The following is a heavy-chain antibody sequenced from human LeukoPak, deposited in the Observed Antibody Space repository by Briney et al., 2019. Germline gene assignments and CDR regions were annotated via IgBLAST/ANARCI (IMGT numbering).Heavy chain of an antibody. CDR1: GGSISSGGYY. CDR3: ARVPESERWLQLPGYYFDY. D-gene: IGHD5-24*01. Sequence: PSETLSLTCTVSGGSISSGGYYWSWIRQHPGKGLEWIGYIYYSGSTYYNPSLKSRVTISVDTSKNQFSLKLSSVTAADTAVYYCARVPESERWLQLPGYYFDYWGQGTLVTVSS. J-gene: IGHJ4*02. CDR2: IYYSGST. V-gene: IGHV4-31*03.